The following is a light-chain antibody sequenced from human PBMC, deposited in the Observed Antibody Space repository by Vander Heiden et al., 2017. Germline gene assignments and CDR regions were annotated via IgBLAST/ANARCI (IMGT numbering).Light chain of an antibody. Sequence: SALTQPASVSWSPGPSITISCTVTSSDVGGYNYVSWDQQHPGKDPKLMIYDVSNRISGVAKGFSGSKSGNTAALTISGLQAEDEADYYCSAYTSSSTREVFGGGTKLTVL. J-gene: IGLJ2*01. CDR2: DVS. CDR3: SAYTSSSTREV. CDR1: SSDVGGYNY. V-gene: IGLV2-14*01.